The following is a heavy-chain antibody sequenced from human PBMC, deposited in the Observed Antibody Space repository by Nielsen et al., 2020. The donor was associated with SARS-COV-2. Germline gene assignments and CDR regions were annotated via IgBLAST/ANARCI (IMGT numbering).Heavy chain of an antibody. V-gene: IGHV1-24*01. CDR2: FDPGDGKT. CDR1: GYTFTSYG. Sequence: ASVKVSCKASGYTFTSYGISWVQQAPGKGLEWMGSFDPGDGKTIYAQRFQGRVTMTEDTSTDTAYMELSSLRSEDTAVYYCATTYGDYSGPWRGFDPWGQGTLVTVSS. J-gene: IGHJ5*02. D-gene: IGHD4-17*01. CDR3: ATTYGDYSGPWRGFDP.